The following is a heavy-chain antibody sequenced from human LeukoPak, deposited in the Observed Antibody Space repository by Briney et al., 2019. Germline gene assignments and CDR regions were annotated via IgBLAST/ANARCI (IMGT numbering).Heavy chain of an antibody. CDR2: IYYSGST. CDR1: GFTFSSYW. V-gene: IGHV4-39*07. Sequence: GSLRLSCAASGFTFSSYWMNWVRQPPGKGLEWIGSIYYSGSTYYNPSLKSRVTISVDTSKNQFSLKLSSVTAADTAVYYCARDNRRKENFDYWGQGTLVTVSS. D-gene: IGHD5-24*01. J-gene: IGHJ4*02. CDR3: ARDNRRKENFDY.